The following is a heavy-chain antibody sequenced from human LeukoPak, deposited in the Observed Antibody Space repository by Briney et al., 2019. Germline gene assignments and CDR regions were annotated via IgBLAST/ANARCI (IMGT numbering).Heavy chain of an antibody. CDR1: GGSISSSIYY. V-gene: IGHV4-39*07. D-gene: IGHD3-10*01. CDR3: ARDKLWYGLGSHPQYNWFDP. J-gene: IGHJ5*02. CDR2: IYYSGGT. Sequence: PSETLSLTCTVSGGSISSSIYYWGWIRQPPGKGLEWIGSIYYSGGTYYNPSLKSRVTISVDTSKNQFSLKLTSVTAADTALYYCARDKLWYGLGSHPQYNWFDPWGQGTLVTVSS.